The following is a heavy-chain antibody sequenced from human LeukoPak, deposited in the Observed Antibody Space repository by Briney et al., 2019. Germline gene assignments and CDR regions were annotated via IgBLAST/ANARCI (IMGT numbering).Heavy chain of an antibody. CDR2: ISSSSSTI. J-gene: IGHJ4*02. D-gene: IGHD4-23*01. CDR3: AIATVVTRWFDY. CDR1: GFTFSSFS. Sequence: GGALRLSCAASGFTFSSFSMYWVRQAPGEGLGWVSYISSSSSTIYYADSVKGRFTISRDNAKNSLYLQMNSLRAEDTAVYYCAIATVVTRWFDYWGQGTLVTVSS. V-gene: IGHV3-48*01.